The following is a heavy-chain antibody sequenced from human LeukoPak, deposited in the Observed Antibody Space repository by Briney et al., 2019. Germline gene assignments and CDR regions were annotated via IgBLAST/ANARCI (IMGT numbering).Heavy chain of an antibody. D-gene: IGHD3-10*02. Sequence: GGSLRLSCAASGFTFSSHALHWVRQAPGKGLEWVANIKQDGSEKYYVDSVKGRFTISRDNAKNSLYLQMNSLRAEDTAVYYCAELGITMIGGVWGKGTTVTISS. CDR1: GFTFSSHA. CDR2: IKQDGSEK. V-gene: IGHV3-7*01. CDR3: AELGITMIGGV. J-gene: IGHJ6*04.